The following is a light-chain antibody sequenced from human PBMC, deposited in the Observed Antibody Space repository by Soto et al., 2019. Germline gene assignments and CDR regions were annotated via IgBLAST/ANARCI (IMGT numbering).Light chain of an antibody. Sequence: DIQMTQSPSTLSASVGDRVTITCRASQSISSWLAWYQQKPGTATKLLIYQASTLESGAPSRFSGVRSGTEFTLSVSSLQPDDFATYYCQQYNDSFPYTVGQGTKLVI. J-gene: IGKJ2*01. CDR3: QQYNDSFPYT. CDR2: QAS. CDR1: QSISSW. V-gene: IGKV1-5*03.